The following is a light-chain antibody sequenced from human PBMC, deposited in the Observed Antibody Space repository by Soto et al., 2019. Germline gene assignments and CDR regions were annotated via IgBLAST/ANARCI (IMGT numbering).Light chain of an antibody. J-gene: IGKJ1*01. V-gene: IGKV1D-12*01. CDR1: QGISSW. CDR3: QHYNSYSEA. Sequence: DIQMTQSPSSVSASVGDRITITCRASQGISSWLAWYQQKPGKAPKLLIYAASSLQSGVPSRFSGSGSGTHFTLTISILQPDDFATYYCQHYNSYSEAFGQGTKVELK. CDR2: AAS.